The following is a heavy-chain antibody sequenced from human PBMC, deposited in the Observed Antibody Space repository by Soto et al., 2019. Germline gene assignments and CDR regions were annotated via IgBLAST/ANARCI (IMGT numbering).Heavy chain of an antibody. Sequence: GASVKVSCKATGFPFSNYYLHWVRQAPGGGLEWIGMMNPNNGNTTNIEKFQGRVTMTRDISTSTAYMELRNLRSDDTAVYYCARGFYGDYDYWGQGTLVTVSS. CDR2: MNPNNGNT. J-gene: IGHJ4*02. CDR1: GFPFSNYY. CDR3: ARGFYGDYDY. D-gene: IGHD4-17*01. V-gene: IGHV1-46*01.